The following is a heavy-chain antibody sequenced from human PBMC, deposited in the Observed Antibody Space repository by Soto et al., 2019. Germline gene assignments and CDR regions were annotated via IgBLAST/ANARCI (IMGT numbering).Heavy chain of an antibody. J-gene: IGHJ4*02. CDR1: GGSFSGYY. CDR3: ARVGIFEVFWSGYYRRELPFDY. V-gene: IGHV4-34*01. Sequence: QVQLQQWGAGLLKPSETLSLTCAVYGGSFSGYYWSWIRQPPGKGLEWIGEINHSGSTNYNPSLKSRVTISVDTSKNQFSLKLSSVTAADTAVYYCARVGIFEVFWSGYYRRELPFDYWGQGTLVTVSS. D-gene: IGHD3-3*01. CDR2: INHSGST.